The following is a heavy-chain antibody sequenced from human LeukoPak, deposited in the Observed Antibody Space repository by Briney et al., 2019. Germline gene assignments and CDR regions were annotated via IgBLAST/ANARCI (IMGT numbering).Heavy chain of an antibody. J-gene: IGHJ3*02. V-gene: IGHV1-69*05. CDR3: ARRLGPGHAFDI. Sequence: SVKVSCKASGGTFSSYAISWVRQAPGQGLEWMGGIIPIFGTANYAQKFQGRVTITTDESTSTAYMELSSLRSEDTAVYYCARRLGPGHAFDIWGQGTMVTVSS. D-gene: IGHD3-9*01. CDR1: GGTFSSYA. CDR2: IIPIFGTA.